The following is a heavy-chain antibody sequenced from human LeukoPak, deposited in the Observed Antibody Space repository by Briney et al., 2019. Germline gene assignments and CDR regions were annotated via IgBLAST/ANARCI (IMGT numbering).Heavy chain of an antibody. Sequence: GGSLRLSCAVSGFTFSSYGTSWVRQAPGKGLEWVSAISGSGYSTYYADSVKGRFTISRDNAKNSLYLQMNSLRDEDTAVYYCARDLWFGELPTDYWGQGTLVTVSS. D-gene: IGHD3-10*01. V-gene: IGHV3-23*01. CDR1: GFTFSSYG. CDR2: ISGSGYST. CDR3: ARDLWFGELPTDY. J-gene: IGHJ4*02.